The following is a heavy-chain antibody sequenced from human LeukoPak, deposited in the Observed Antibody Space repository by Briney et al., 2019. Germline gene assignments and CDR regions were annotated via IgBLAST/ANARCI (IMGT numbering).Heavy chain of an antibody. CDR1: GGSISSGGYY. CDR3: ARVHYGDYRYFDY. Sequence: PSETLSLTCTVSGGSISSGGYYWSWIRQPPGKGLEWIGYIYHSGSTYYNPSLKSRVTISVDRSKNQFSLKLSSVTAADTAVYYCARVHYGDYRYFDYWGQGTLVTVSS. CDR2: IYHSGST. D-gene: IGHD4-17*01. V-gene: IGHV4-30-2*01. J-gene: IGHJ4*02.